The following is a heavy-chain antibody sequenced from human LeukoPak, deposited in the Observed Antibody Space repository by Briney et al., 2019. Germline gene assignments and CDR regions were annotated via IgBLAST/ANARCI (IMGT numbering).Heavy chain of an antibody. J-gene: IGHJ4*02. D-gene: IGHD5-12*01. CDR2: IKQDGSEK. V-gene: IGHV3-7*03. Sequence: GGSLRLSCAASGFTFSSYWMSWVRQAPGKGLEWVANIKQDGSEKYYVDSVKGRFTISRDNAKNSLYLQMNSLRADDTAVYYCAKVPYSGYDTSALSFDYWGQGTLVTVSS. CDR1: GFTFSSYW. CDR3: AKVPYSGYDTSALSFDY.